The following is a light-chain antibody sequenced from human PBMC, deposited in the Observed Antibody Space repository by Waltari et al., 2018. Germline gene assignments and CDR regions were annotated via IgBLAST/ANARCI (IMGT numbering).Light chain of an antibody. V-gene: IGLV1-44*01. CDR3: VAWDDSLNGWV. CDR2: SNN. J-gene: IGLJ3*02. CDR1: SSNIGSST. Sequence: QSVLTQPPSASGPPGQRVTISCSGSSSNIGSSTLNWYQQLPGTAPKLLIYSNNQRPSGVPDRFSGSKSGTSASLAISGLQSEDEADYYCVAWDDSLNGWVFGGGTKLTVL.